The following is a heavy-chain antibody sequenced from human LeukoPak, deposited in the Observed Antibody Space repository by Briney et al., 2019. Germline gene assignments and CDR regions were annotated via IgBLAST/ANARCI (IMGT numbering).Heavy chain of an antibody. J-gene: IGHJ6*04. CDR1: GGSFSGYY. V-gene: IGHV4-34*01. D-gene: IGHD2-15*01. Sequence: SETLSLTCAVYGGSFSGYYWSWIRQPPGKGLEWIGEINHSGSTNYNPSLKSRVTISVDTSENQFSLKLSSVTAADTAVYYCARGLGYCSGGSCYGMDVWGKGTTVTVSS. CDR2: INHSGST. CDR3: ARGLGYCSGGSCYGMDV.